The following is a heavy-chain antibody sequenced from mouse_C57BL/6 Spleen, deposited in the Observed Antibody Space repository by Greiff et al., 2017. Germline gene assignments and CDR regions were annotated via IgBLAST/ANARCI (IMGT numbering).Heavy chain of an antibody. J-gene: IGHJ2*01. Sequence: VQLQQSGAELVMPGASVKLSCKASGYTFTSYWMHWVKQRPGQGLEWIGEIDPSDSYTNYNQKFKGKSTLTVDKSSSTAYMQLSSLTSEDSAVYYCARRITTVHYFDYWGQGTTLTVSS. V-gene: IGHV1-69*01. D-gene: IGHD1-1*01. CDR1: GYTFTSYW. CDR3: ARRITTVHYFDY. CDR2: IDPSDSYT.